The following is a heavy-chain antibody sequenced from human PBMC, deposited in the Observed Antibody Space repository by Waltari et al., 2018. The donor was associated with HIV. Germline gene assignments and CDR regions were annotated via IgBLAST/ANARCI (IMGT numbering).Heavy chain of an antibody. J-gene: IGHJ6*02. CDR3: AREGKEDYDFWSGYFFGMDV. D-gene: IGHD3-3*01. V-gene: IGHV4-61*02. Sequence: QVQLQESGPGLVKPSQTLSLTCTVSGGSISSGSYYWSWIRQPAGKGLEWIGRIDTSGSTNYNPSLKSRVTISVDTSKNQFSLKLSSVTAADTAVYYCAREGKEDYDFWSGYFFGMDVWGQGTTVTVSS. CDR1: GGSISSGSYY. CDR2: IDTSGST.